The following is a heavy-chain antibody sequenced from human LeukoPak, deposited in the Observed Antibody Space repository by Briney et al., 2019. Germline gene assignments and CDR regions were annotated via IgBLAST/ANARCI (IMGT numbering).Heavy chain of an antibody. D-gene: IGHD2-15*01. CDR2: INWNGGSI. J-gene: IGHJ4*02. CDR1: GFTFDDYG. V-gene: IGHV3-20*04. CDR3: ARGYCSGGSCWYFDY. Sequence: GGSLRLSCGASGFTFDDYGMSWVRQAPGKGLEWVSGINWNGGSIGYADSVKGRFTISRDNAKNSLYLQMNSLRADDTALYYCARGYCSGGSCWYFDYWAREPWSPSPQ.